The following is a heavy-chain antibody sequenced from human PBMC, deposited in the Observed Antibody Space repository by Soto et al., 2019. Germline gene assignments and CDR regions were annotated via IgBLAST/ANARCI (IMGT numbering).Heavy chain of an antibody. Sequence: LRLSCAASGFTVSSYGMYWVRQAPGKGLEWVAVISDDGSNEYYADSVKGRFTISRDNSKNTLYLQMNSLRAEDTAVYYCAKALKGYYDSSGSYYLDYWGQGTLVTVSS. V-gene: IGHV3-30*18. CDR1: GFTVSSYG. CDR3: AKALKGYYDSSGSYYLDY. D-gene: IGHD3-22*01. CDR2: ISDDGSNE. J-gene: IGHJ4*02.